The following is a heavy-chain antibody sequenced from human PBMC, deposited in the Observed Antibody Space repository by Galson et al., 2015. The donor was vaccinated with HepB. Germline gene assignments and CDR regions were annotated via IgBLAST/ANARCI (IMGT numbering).Heavy chain of an antibody. J-gene: IGHJ4*02. V-gene: IGHV4-61*02. Sequence: TLSLTCTVSGGSISSGSYYWSWIRQPAGKGLEWIGRIYTSGSTNYNPSLKSRVTMSVDTSKNQFSLKLSSVTAADTAVYYCARYSSSWHTVWGQGTLVTVSS. D-gene: IGHD6-13*01. CDR2: IYTSGST. CDR1: GGSISSGSYY. CDR3: ARYSSSWHTV.